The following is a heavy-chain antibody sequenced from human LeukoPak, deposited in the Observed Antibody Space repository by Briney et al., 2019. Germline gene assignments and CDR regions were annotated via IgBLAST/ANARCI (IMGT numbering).Heavy chain of an antibody. CDR2: INSDGSDS. CDR3: ARGGVFHGFDI. CDR1: GFTFSSYW. D-gene: IGHD3-16*01. J-gene: IGHJ3*02. Sequence: PPGGSLRLSCAASGFTFSSYWMHWVRQAPGKRLVWVSRINSDGSDSIYADSVKGRFTVSRDNAENTVYLQMHSLRAEDTALYYCARGGVFHGFDIWGQGTMVAVSS. V-gene: IGHV3-74*01.